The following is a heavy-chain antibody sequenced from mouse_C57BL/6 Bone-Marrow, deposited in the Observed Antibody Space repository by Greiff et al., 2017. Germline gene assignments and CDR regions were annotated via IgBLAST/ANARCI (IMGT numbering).Heavy chain of an antibody. V-gene: IGHV7-3*01. CDR1: GFTFTDYY. J-gene: IGHJ4*01. CDR2: IRNKANGYTT. Sequence: EVKLVESGGGLVKPGGSLKLSCAASGFTFTDYYMSWVRQPPGKALEWLGFIRNKANGYTTEYSASVKGRFTISRDNSQRILYLQMNALRAEYSATYYCARYRGSTAGYAMDYWGQGTSVTVSS. CDR3: ARYRGSTAGYAMDY. D-gene: IGHD2-1*01.